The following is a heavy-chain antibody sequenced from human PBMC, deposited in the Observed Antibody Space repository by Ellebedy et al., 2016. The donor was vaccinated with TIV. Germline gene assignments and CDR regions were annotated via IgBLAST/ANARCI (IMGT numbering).Heavy chain of an antibody. Sequence: SETLSLTCAVYGGSFSGYYWSWVRQPPGKGLEWIGEMNQSGNTNCNPSLKSRVTISVDTSKNQFSLRLSSVTAADTAVYYCAEGRSGWYYFDFWGQGTLVTVSS. CDR2: MNQSGNT. CDR3: AEGRSGWYYFDF. J-gene: IGHJ4*02. CDR1: GGSFSGYY. D-gene: IGHD6-19*01. V-gene: IGHV4-34*01.